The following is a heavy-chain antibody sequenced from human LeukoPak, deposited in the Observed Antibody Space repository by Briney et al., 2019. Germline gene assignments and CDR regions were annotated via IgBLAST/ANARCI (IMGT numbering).Heavy chain of an antibody. D-gene: IGHD1-14*01. J-gene: IGHJ3*02. V-gene: IGHV1-69*02. CDR2: IIPILGIA. CDR3: ARPEGPGYDAFDI. Sequence: SVKVSFKASGGTFSSYTISWVRQAPGQGLEWMGRIIPILGIANYAQKFQGRVTITADKSTSTAYMELSSLRSEDTAVYYCARPEGPGYDAFDIWGQGTMVTVSS. CDR1: GGTFSSYT.